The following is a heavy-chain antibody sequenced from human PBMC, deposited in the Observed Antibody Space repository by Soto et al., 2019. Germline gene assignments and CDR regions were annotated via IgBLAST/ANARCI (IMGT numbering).Heavy chain of an antibody. D-gene: IGHD4-17*01. CDR3: ARMNVDSYQFYYAMDV. CDR2: IFSDNER. CDR1: GFSLTTGKMG. V-gene: IGHV2-26*01. J-gene: IGHJ6*02. Sequence: SGPTLVNPTETLTLTCTVSGFSLTTGKMGVSWIRQPPGKALEWLSHIFSDNERSYSTSLQGRLTISKDTSGSQVVLSMTNVDPVDTATYYCARMNVDSYQFYYAMDVWGQGTTVTVSS.